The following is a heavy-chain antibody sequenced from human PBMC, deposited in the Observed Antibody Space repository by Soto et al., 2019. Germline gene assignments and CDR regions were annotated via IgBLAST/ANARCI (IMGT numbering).Heavy chain of an antibody. Sequence: EVQLLEAGGGLVQPGGSLRLSCAASGFTFSNYAIRWVRQAPGKGLEWVSSITGSGDTTYYADSVKGRFTISRDNSKNTVDLQMNSLRVEDTAVYYCAKDPLKYSRSWYLEWWFDPWGQGPLVTVSS. D-gene: IGHD6-13*01. CDR3: AKDPLKYSRSWYLEWWFDP. V-gene: IGHV3-23*01. CDR1: GFTFSNYA. CDR2: ITGSGDTT. J-gene: IGHJ5*02.